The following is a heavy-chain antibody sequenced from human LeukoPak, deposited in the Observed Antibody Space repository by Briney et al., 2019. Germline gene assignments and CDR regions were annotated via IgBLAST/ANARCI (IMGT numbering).Heavy chain of an antibody. CDR2: IYTSGGT. J-gene: IGHJ3*02. CDR3: ARDGGKTSSDAFEI. V-gene: IGHV4-4*07. Sequence: SETLSLTCSVSGGSISTYYWSWIRQPAGKGLEWIGRIYTSGGTNYNPSLKSRVTMSIDTSKNQFSLKLTSVTAADTAVYYCARDGGKTSSDAFEIWGQGTMVTVSS. CDR1: GGSISTYY. D-gene: IGHD3-16*01.